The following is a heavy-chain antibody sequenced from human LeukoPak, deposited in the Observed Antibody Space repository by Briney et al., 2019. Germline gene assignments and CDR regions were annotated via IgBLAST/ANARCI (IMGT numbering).Heavy chain of an antibody. CDR2: VSAYADNT. CDR1: GYTFTKYG. J-gene: IGHJ4*02. V-gene: IGHV1-18*01. D-gene: IGHD5-12*01. CDR3: ARDCIGYRGFDY. Sequence: ASVKVSCKASGYTFTKYGITWVRQAPGQGLEWMGWVSAYADNTNYVQKVQGRVAMTTDTSTSTAYMELRSLRSDDTAVYYCARDCIGYRGFDYWGQGTQVTVSS.